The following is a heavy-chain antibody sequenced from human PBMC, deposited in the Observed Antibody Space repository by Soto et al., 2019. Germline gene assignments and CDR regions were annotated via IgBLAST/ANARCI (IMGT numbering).Heavy chain of an antibody. CDR2: ISGSGDST. Sequence: PGGSLRLSCVGSGLTFNTYAMSWVRQAPGKGLEWVSIISGSGDSTYYADSMKGRFSISRDNAKNSLYLQRNSLRAEDKAVYYCARDEAIDYWGQGTLVTVYS. CDR1: GLTFNTYA. CDR3: ARDEAIDY. V-gene: IGHV3-23*01. J-gene: IGHJ4*02.